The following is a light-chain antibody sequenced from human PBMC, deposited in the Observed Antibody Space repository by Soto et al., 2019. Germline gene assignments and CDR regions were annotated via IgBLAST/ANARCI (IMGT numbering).Light chain of an antibody. CDR1: QSISNY. CDR3: QQSYSSPLT. J-gene: IGKJ4*01. Sequence: DIPMTQSPSSLSASVGDRVTITCRASQSISNYLNWYQQKPGKAPKLLIYGASNLQSGVPSRFSGSGAGPDFTLTISSLQPEDFATFYCQQSYSSPLTFGGGTKVEIK. V-gene: IGKV1-39*01. CDR2: GAS.